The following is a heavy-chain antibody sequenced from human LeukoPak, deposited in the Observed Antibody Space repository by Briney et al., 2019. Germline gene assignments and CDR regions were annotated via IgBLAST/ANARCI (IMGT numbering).Heavy chain of an antibody. CDR1: GFTFSSYE. D-gene: IGHD3-10*01. Sequence: GGSLRLSCAASGFTFSSYEMNWVRQAPGKGLEWVSYISSSGSTIYYADSVKGRFTISRDNAKNSLYLQMNSLRAEDTAVYYCARDVVRGSGGDVWGKGTTVTISS. V-gene: IGHV3-48*03. J-gene: IGHJ6*04. CDR2: ISSSGSTI. CDR3: ARDVVRGSGGDV.